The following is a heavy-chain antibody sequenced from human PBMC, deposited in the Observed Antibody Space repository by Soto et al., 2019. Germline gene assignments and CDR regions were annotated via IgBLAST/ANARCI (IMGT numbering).Heavy chain of an antibody. CDR3: ARDLQKRYFELRGMDV. CDR1: GFTFSVYS. J-gene: IGHJ6*02. Sequence: GGSLRLSCAASGFTFSVYSMNWVRQAPGKGLEWVSYISSRSSTIYYADSVRGRFTVSRDDATNSLFLQMSNLRDDDTAVYYCARDLQKRYFELRGMDVWGQGTSVTVSS. CDR2: ISSRSSTI. D-gene: IGHD3-9*01. V-gene: IGHV3-48*02.